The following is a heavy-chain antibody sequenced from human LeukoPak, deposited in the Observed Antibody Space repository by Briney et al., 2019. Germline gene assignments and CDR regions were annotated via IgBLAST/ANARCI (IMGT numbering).Heavy chain of an antibody. CDR3: ARGDNTYYYDSSGYPLAFDI. J-gene: IGHJ3*02. V-gene: IGHV1-69*13. D-gene: IGHD3-22*01. CDR2: IIPIFGTA. Sequence: SVKVSCKASGGTFSSYAISWVRQAPGQGLEWMGWIIPIFGTANYAQKFQGRVTITADESTSTAYMELSSLRSEDTAVYYCARGDNTYYYDSSGYPLAFDIWGQGTMVTVSS. CDR1: GGTFSSYA.